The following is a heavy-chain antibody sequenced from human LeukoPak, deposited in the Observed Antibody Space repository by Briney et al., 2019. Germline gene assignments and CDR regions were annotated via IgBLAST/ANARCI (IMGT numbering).Heavy chain of an antibody. V-gene: IGHV3-30-3*01. D-gene: IGHD4-17*01. CDR3: AKDRSPRVTNLDY. CDR1: GFTFSSYA. CDR2: ISYDGSNK. Sequence: GGSLRLSCAASGFTFSSYAMHWVRQAPGKGLEWVAVISYDGSNKYYADSVKGRFTISRDNSKNTLYLQMNSLRAEDTAVYYCAKDRSPRVTNLDYWGQGTLVAVSS. J-gene: IGHJ4*02.